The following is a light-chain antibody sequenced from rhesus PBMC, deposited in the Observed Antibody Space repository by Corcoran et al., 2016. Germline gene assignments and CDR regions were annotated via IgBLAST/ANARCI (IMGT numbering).Light chain of an antibody. CDR1: QGISNW. V-gene: IGKV1-22*01. CDR2: KAS. J-gene: IGKJ1*01. Sequence: DIQMTQSPSSLSASVGDTVTITCRASQGISNWLAWYQQKPGKAPKLLIYKASSLQSGVPSRFSGSRSGTDFTLTIHSLQSEDFATYHCQQYDSRPWTFGQGTKVEIK. CDR3: QQYDSRPWT.